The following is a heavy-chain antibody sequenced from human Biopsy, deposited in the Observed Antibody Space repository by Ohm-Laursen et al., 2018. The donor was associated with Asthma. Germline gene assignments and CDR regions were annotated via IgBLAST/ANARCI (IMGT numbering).Heavy chain of an antibody. J-gene: IGHJ4*02. CDR3: ARKAGSCISRTCYSLDF. V-gene: IGHV1-69*01. CDR2: INSVFGTT. Sequence: SSVKVSCKSLGGTFNTYVIGWVRQAPGQGLEWMGGINSVFGTTTYPQKFQDRVTITADDSTSTVYMELCSLRSEDTAVYYCARKAGSCISRTCYSLDFWGQGALVTVSS. D-gene: IGHD2-2*01. CDR1: GGTFNTYV.